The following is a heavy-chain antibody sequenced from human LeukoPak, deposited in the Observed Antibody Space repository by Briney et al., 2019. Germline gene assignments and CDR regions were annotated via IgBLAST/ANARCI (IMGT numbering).Heavy chain of an antibody. CDR1: GFTFSSYA. Sequence: GGSLRLSCAASGFTFSSYAMHWVRQAPGKGLEFVSAISSNGGSTYYANSVKGRFTISRDDSENTLYLQMGSLRAEDMAVYYCARAYSSGWSWAFDIWGQGTMVTVSS. V-gene: IGHV3-64*01. D-gene: IGHD6-19*01. J-gene: IGHJ3*02. CDR2: ISSNGGST. CDR3: ARAYSSGWSWAFDI.